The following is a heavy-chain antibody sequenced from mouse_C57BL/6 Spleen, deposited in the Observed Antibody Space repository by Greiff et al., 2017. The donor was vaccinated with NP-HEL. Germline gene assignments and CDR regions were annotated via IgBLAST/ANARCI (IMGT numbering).Heavy chain of an antibody. CDR1: GFTFSSYA. Sequence: EVKLVESGGGLVKPGGSLKLSCAASGFTFSSYAMSWVRQTPEKRLEWVATISDGGSYTYYPDNVKGRFTISRDNAKNNLYLQMSHLKSEDTAMYYCARGGWVFDYWGQGTTFTVSS. D-gene: IGHD3-3*01. CDR2: ISDGGSYT. V-gene: IGHV5-4*03. J-gene: IGHJ2*01. CDR3: ARGGWVFDY.